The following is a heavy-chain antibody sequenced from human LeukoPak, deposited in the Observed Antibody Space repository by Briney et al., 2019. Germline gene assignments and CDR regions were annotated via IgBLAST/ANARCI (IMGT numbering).Heavy chain of an antibody. D-gene: IGHD3-10*01. CDR2: ISYDGSSK. J-gene: IGHJ3*02. V-gene: IGHV3-30-3*01. Sequence: PGGCLRLSCAASGYTLSSYAMHWVRQAPGKGLEWVAVISYDGSSKYYADSVKGRSTISRDNSKNTLYLQMNSLRAEDTAVYYCAKARGSGSYYNDALDIWGQGTMVTVSS. CDR3: AKARGSGSYYNDALDI. CDR1: GYTLSSYA.